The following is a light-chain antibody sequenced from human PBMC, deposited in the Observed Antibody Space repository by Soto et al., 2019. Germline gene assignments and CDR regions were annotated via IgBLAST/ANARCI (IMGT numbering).Light chain of an antibody. CDR2: GAS. CDR1: QSITTN. V-gene: IGKV3-15*01. CDR3: QQYNDWPPKRT. Sequence: EVVMTQSPVTLSVSPGERATLSCRASQSITTNLGWYQQKPGQAPRLLIYGASTRATGVPARFSGSGSGTQFTLTISSLQSEDFALYYCQQYNDWPPKRTFGQGTRVDFK. J-gene: IGKJ1*01.